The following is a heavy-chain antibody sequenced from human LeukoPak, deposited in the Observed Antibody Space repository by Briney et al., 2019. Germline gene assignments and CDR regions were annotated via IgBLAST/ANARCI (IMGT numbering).Heavy chain of an antibody. CDR3: ARDGRPSLLYGLDV. V-gene: IGHV4-59*01. J-gene: IGHJ6*02. CDR1: GGSIRSYY. CDR2: IYYSGST. D-gene: IGHD1-26*01. Sequence: SETLSLTCTVSGGSIRSYYWSWIRQPPGKGLEWFGYIYYSGSTNYNPSLKSRVTISVDTSKNQFSLKLSSVTAADTAVYYCARDGRPSLLYGLDVWGQGTTVTVSS.